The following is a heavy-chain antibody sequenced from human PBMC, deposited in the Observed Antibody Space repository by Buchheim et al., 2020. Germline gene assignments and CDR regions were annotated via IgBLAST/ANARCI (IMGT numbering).Heavy chain of an antibody. D-gene: IGHD5-18*01. J-gene: IGHJ6*02. V-gene: IGHV3-21*01. Sequence: EVQLVESGGGLVKPGGSLRLSCAASGFTFSSYSMNWVRQAPGKGLAWVASISSSSSYIYYADSVKGRFTISRDNAKNSLYLQMNSLRAEDTAVYYCASGLRGYSYGIYGGTYYYGVDVWGQGTT. CDR1: GFTFSSYS. CDR3: ASGLRGYSYGIYGGTYYYGVDV. CDR2: ISSSSSYI.